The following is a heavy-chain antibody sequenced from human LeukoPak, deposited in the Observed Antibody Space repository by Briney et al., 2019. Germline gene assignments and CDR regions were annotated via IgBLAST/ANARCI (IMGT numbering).Heavy chain of an antibody. CDR2: ISGSGGST. D-gene: IGHD3-16*02. V-gene: IGHV3-23*01. CDR3: AKVGDNGYVWGSYRYTRYYFDY. J-gene: IGHJ4*02. CDR1: GGTFSSYA. Sequence: ASVNVSCKASGGTFSSYAMSWVRQAPGKGLEWVSAISGSGGSTYYADSVKGRFTISRDNSKNTLYLQMNSLRAEDTAVYYCAKVGDNGYVWGSYRYTRYYFDYWGQGTLVTVSS.